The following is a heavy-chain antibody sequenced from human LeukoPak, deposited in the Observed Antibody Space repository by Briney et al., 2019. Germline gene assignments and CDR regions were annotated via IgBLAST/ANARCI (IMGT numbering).Heavy chain of an antibody. CDR3: ARVGGGYDGYFDY. Sequence: SETLSLTCVVSGGSISTNHWSWIRQPPGKGLEWIGYVFYSGNSNYNPSLKSRVTTSVDTSTNPFYLKLSSVTAADTAMYYCARVGGGYDGYFDYWGQGTLVTVSS. CDR2: VFYSGNS. J-gene: IGHJ4*02. CDR1: GGSISTNH. D-gene: IGHD5-12*01. V-gene: IGHV4-59*01.